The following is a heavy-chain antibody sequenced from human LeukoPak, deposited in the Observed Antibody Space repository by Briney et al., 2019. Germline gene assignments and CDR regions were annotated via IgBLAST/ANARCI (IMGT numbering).Heavy chain of an antibody. CDR2: INHSGST. Sequence: PSETLSLTCTVSGVSISSSYSYWGWIRQPPGMGLERIGEINHSGSTNYNPSLKSRVTISVDTSKNQFSLKLSSVTAADTAVYYCAREGSDDYGDYLDYWGQGTLVTVSS. V-gene: IGHV4-39*07. CDR1: GVSISSSYSY. J-gene: IGHJ4*02. CDR3: AREGSDDYGDYLDY. D-gene: IGHD4-17*01.